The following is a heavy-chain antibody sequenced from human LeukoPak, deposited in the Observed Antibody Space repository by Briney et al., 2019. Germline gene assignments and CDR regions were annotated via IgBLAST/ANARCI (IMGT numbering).Heavy chain of an antibody. J-gene: IGHJ6*03. D-gene: IGHD6-13*01. V-gene: IGHV4-34*01. CDR3: ATARRYSSSWYYYYYYMDV. CDR2: INHSGST. CDR1: GGSFSGYY. Sequence: SETLSLTCAVYGGSFSGYYWSWIRQPPGKGLEWIGEINHSGSTNYNPSLKSRVTISVDTSKNQFSLKLSSVTAADTAVYYCATARRYSSSWYYYYYYMDVWGKGTTVTVSS.